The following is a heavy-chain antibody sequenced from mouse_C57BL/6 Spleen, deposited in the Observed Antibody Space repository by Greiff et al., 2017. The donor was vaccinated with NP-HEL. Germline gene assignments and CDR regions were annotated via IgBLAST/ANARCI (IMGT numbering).Heavy chain of an antibody. D-gene: IGHD1-1*01. CDR3: AREDYGSSGDYAMDY. CDR2: ISYDGSN. J-gene: IGHJ4*01. Sequence: EVKLVESGPGLVKPSQSLSLTCSVTGYSITSGYYWNWIRQFPGNKLEWMGYISYDGSNNYNPSLKNRISITRDTSKNQFYLKLNSVTTEDTATYYCAREDYGSSGDYAMDYWGQGTSVTVSS. V-gene: IGHV3-6*01. CDR1: GYSITSGYY.